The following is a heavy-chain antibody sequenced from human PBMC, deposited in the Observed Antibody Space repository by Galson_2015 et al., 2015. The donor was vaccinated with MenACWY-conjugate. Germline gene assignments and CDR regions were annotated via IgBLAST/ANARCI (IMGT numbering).Heavy chain of an antibody. CDR3: ARASTGLSSRFLDG. CDR2: ISASTGNT. Sequence: SVKVSCKASGCTFSDSGVTWVRQAPGQGLEWMGWISASTGNTNYEQKFYGRVTMTTDTSTNTAFMELRSLRSDDTAVYFCARASTGLSSRFLDGCGQGTTVTVSS. J-gene: IGHJ6*02. D-gene: IGHD3-16*01. CDR1: GCTFSDSG. V-gene: IGHV1-18*01.